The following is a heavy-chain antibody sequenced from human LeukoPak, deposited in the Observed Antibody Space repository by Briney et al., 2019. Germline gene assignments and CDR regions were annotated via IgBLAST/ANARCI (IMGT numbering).Heavy chain of an antibody. CDR1: GYTFSDYF. V-gene: IGHV3-11*06. D-gene: IGHD1-1*01. CDR2: INGRGTYI. Sequence: GGSLRLSCAASGYTFSDYFMSWVRQAPGKGLEWLSYINGRGTYIDYAESLKGRITISRDNAQNSLYLQMNSLRVEDTAVYYCARSGREATEIDYWGQGTLVTVSS. CDR3: ARSGREATEIDY. J-gene: IGHJ4*02.